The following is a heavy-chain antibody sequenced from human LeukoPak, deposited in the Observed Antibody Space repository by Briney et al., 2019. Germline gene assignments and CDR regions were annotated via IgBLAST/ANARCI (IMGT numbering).Heavy chain of an antibody. J-gene: IGHJ6*02. D-gene: IGHD3-10*01. Sequence: PGRSLRLSCAASGFTFSSYGMHWVRQAPGKGLEWVALISTDGSKTYYADSLKGRFTISRDNSKNALNLQMNSLITEDTAVYYCATDASGITHHAMDVWGQGTTVTVSS. V-gene: IGHV3-30*03. CDR1: GFTFSSYG. CDR2: ISTDGSKT. CDR3: ATDASGITHHAMDV.